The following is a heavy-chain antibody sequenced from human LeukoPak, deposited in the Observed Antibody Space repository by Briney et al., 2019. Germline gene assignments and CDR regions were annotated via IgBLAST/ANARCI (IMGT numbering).Heavy chain of an antibody. J-gene: IGHJ4*02. CDR2: INAGNGNT. Sequence: ASVKVSCKASGYTFTSYAMHWVRQAPGQRLEWMGWINAGNGNTKYSQKSQGRVTITRDTSASTAYMELSSLRSEDTAVYYCARGFEVGGSSWPYYFDYWGQGTLVTVSS. CDR1: GYTFTSYA. CDR3: ARGFEVGGSSWPYYFDY. D-gene: IGHD6-13*01. V-gene: IGHV1-3*01.